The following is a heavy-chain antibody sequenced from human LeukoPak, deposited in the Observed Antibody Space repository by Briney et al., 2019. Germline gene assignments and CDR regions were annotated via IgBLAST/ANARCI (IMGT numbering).Heavy chain of an antibody. Sequence: ASVKVSCKASGGSFSNYAISWVRQAPGQGLEWMGGIIPIFGTANYAQKFQGRVTITADKSTSTAYMELSSLRSEDTAVYYCARVDSGYDALHYYYYYYMDVWGKGTTVTISS. J-gene: IGHJ6*03. V-gene: IGHV1-69*06. CDR1: GGSFSNYA. D-gene: IGHD5-12*01. CDR2: IIPIFGTA. CDR3: ARVDSGYDALHYYYYYYMDV.